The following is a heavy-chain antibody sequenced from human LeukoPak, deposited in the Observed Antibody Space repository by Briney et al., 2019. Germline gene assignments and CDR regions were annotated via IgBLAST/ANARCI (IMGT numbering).Heavy chain of an antibody. Sequence: GGSLRLSCAASGFTFSSYAMSWVRQAPGKGPEWVSAISGNGGSTYYADSVKGRFTISRDNSKNTLYLQMNSLRAEDTAVYYCAKIPAFAGGYWGQGTLVTVSS. CDR2: ISGNGGST. V-gene: IGHV3-23*01. D-gene: IGHD2-2*02. CDR3: AKIPAFAGGY. CDR1: GFTFSSYA. J-gene: IGHJ4*02.